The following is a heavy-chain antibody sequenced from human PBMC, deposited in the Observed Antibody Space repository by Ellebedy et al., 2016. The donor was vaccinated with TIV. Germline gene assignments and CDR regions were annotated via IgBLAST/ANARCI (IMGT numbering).Heavy chain of an antibody. CDR3: ARDVLFGEIWP. CDR2: INIDGSST. V-gene: IGHV3-74*03. J-gene: IGHJ1*01. CDR1: GFTFSSYW. Sequence: GESLKISCAASGFTFSSYWMQWVRQAPGKGPVWVSRINIDGSSTTYADSVKGRFTVSRDNAKNTLYLQMNSLRAEDTAVYYCARDVLFGEIWPWGQGTLVTVSS. D-gene: IGHD3-10*01.